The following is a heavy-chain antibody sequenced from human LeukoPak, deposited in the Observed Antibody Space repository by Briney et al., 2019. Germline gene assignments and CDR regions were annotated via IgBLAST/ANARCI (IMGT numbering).Heavy chain of an antibody. J-gene: IGHJ6*01. CDR3: ARGRSSWSYYYGMDV. Sequence: SETLSLTSAVYGGSFSGSYWSWIRQPPRKGLEWIGEINHSGSTNYNPSLKSRVTISVDTSETQFSLKMRSATATDKAVYYCARGRSSWSYYYGMDVWGQGTTVTVSS. CDR2: INHSGST. D-gene: IGHD6-13*01. V-gene: IGHV4-34*01. CDR1: GGSFSGSY.